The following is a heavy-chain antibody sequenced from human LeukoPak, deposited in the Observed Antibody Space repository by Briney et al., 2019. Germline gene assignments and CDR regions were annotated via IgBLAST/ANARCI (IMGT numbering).Heavy chain of an antibody. J-gene: IGHJ4*02. D-gene: IGHD1-26*01. CDR2: INPSGGST. V-gene: IGHV1-46*01. Sequence: ASVKVSCKASGYTFTNYAMNWVRQAPGQGLEWMGIINPSGGSTSYAQKFQGRVTMTRDTSTSTVYMELSSLRSEDTAVYYCASIGVSGSPTDYWGQGTLVTVSS. CDR1: GYTFTNYA. CDR3: ASIGVSGSPTDY.